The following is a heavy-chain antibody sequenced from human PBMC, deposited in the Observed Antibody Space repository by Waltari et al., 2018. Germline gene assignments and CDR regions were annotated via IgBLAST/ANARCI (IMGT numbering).Heavy chain of an antibody. CDR3: ARGLTVGLPFDY. CDR1: GGSFSGYY. Sequence: QVQLQQWGAGLLKPSETLSLTCAVYGGSFSGYYWSWIRQPPGKGLEWIGEINHSVRTNDNPSLKSRVTISVDTSKNQFSLKLSSVTAADTAVYYCARGLTVGLPFDYWGQGTLVTVSS. CDR2: INHSVRT. V-gene: IGHV4-34*01. D-gene: IGHD4-4*01. J-gene: IGHJ4*02.